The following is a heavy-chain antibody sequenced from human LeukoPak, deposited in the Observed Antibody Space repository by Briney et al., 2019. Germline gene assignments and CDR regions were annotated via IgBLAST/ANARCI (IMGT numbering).Heavy chain of an antibody. CDR2: TYYRSRWYN. D-gene: IGHD3-22*01. V-gene: IGHV6-1*01. J-gene: IGHJ4*02. CDR1: GDSVSSNTAG. CDR3: ARGGWNKFDY. Sequence: SQTLSLTCAISGDSVSSNTAGWSWIRQSPSRGLEWLGRTYYRSRWYNDDAGSVKSRITINADTAKNQFSLKLSSVTAADTAVYYCARGGWNKFDYWGQGTLVTVSS.